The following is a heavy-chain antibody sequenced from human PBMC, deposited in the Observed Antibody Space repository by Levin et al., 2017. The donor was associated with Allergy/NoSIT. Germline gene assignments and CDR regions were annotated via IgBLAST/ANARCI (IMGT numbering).Heavy chain of an antibody. D-gene: IGHD2-15*01. J-gene: IGHJ4*02. CDR2: IKEDGSEG. CDR3: ASLGSVVTSNGALDY. CDR1: GFIFSDYW. V-gene: IGHV3-7*01. Sequence: SCAASGFIFSDYWMTWVRQTPGKGLEWVANIKEDGSEGFYVDSVKGRFTVSRDKAGKSVFLQMNSLRAEDTAVYYCASLGSVVTSNGALDYWGQGARVTVSS.